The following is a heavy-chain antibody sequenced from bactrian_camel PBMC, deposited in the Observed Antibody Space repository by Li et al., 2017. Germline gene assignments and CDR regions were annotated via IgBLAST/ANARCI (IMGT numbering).Heavy chain of an antibody. CDR1: GFTEITFC. Sequence: HVQLVESGGGSVQAGGALRLSCVVSGFTEITFCMGWLRQGPGKAREGIASIDSDGNTKYADSVEGRFTITSDNDLKTLYLQMNSLEPEDTAMYYCAADYRCEVVDGASLVRHFRYAGQGTQVTVS. V-gene: IGHV3S55*01. CDR2: IDSDGNT. D-gene: IGHD6*01. J-gene: IGHJ4*01.